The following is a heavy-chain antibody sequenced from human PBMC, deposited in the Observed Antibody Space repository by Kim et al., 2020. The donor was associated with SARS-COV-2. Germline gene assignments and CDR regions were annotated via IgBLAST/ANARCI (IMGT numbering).Heavy chain of an antibody. CDR3: ARHRDSGYDYVSFDY. D-gene: IGHD5-12*01. CDR1: GYTFTTSA. J-gene: IGHJ4*02. Sequence: ASVKVSCKASGYTFTTSAIHWVRQAPGQRLQWMGWISAGSGHTKYSQRFQGRVTITRDTSASTAYMELSSLRSEDAAVYYCARHRDSGYDYVSFDYWGQGTLVTVSS. V-gene: IGHV1-3*01. CDR2: ISAGSGHT.